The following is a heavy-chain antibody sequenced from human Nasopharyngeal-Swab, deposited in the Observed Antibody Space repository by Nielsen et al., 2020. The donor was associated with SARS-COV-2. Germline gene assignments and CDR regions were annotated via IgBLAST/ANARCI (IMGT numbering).Heavy chain of an antibody. CDR3: AAPYCSSTSCYDAFDI. Sequence: SVKVSCKASGFTFTSSAVQWVRQARGQRLEWIGWIVVGSGNTNYAQKFQERVTITRDMSTSTAYMELSSLRSEDTAVYYCAAPYCSSTSCYDAFDIWGLGTMVTVSS. D-gene: IGHD2-2*01. V-gene: IGHV1-58*01. J-gene: IGHJ3*02. CDR2: IVVGSGNT. CDR1: GFTFTSSA.